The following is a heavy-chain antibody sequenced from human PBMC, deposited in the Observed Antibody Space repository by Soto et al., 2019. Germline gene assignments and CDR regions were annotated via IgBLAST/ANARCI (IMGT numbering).Heavy chain of an antibody. CDR3: ARRGESYGGDCYSDWFFHL. Sequence: QVQLVQSGAEVKKPGSSVNVSCKASGGTLNNYAISWVRQAPGQGLEWMGGIIPIFGTTNYAQKFKGRVTITADESTNTECTELSSLTSDDTAIYYCARRGESYGGDCYSDWFFHLWGRGTLVSVTS. D-gene: IGHD2-21*02. J-gene: IGHJ2*01. CDR1: GGTLNNYA. CDR2: IIPIFGTT. V-gene: IGHV1-69*01.